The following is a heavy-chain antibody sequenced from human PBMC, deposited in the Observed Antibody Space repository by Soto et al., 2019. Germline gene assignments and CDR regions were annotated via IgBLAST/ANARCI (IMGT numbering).Heavy chain of an antibody. V-gene: IGHV3-30-3*01. CDR2: ISYDGSNK. Sequence: PGGSLRLSCAASGFTFSSYAMHWVRQAPGKGLEWVAVISYDGSNKYYADSVKGRFTISRDNSKNTLYLQMNSLRAEDTAVYYCARDRPYYDSSGYRPTYNWFDPWGQGTLVTVSS. CDR1: GFTFSSYA. J-gene: IGHJ5*02. D-gene: IGHD3-22*01. CDR3: ARDRPYYDSSGYRPTYNWFDP.